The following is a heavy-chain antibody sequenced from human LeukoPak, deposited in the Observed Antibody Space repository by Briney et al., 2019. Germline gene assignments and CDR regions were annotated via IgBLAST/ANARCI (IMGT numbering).Heavy chain of an antibody. J-gene: IGHJ4*02. CDR2: IGGGGGST. CDR1: GFTLSHYA. V-gene: IGHV3-23*01. Sequence: GGSLRLSCSMSGFTLSHYAMSWVRQAPGKGLEWVSTIGGGGGSTDYTDSVKGRFTISRDNSKNTLHLQMNSLGAEDTAVYYCAKGHRYCTSGNCNSAVDYWGQGTLVTVSS. CDR3: AKGHRYCTSGNCNSAVDY. D-gene: IGHD2-15*01.